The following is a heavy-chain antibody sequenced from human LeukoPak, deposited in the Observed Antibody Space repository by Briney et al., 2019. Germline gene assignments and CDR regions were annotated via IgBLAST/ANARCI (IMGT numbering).Heavy chain of an antibody. J-gene: IGHJ4*02. CDR2: TNPDGSIT. CDR3: AKDLLRGAADY. V-gene: IGHV3-74*01. CDR1: GFTVSSNY. D-gene: IGHD3-10*01. Sequence: PGGSLRLSCAASGFTVSSNYMSWVRQAPGKGLEWVSLTNPDGSITDYADSVRGRFTISRDNAKNTVFLQMNSLRAEDTAVYYCAKDLLRGAADYWGQGALVTVSS.